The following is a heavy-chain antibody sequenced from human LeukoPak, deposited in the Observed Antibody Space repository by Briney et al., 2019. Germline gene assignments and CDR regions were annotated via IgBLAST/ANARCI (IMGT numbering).Heavy chain of an antibody. J-gene: IGHJ4*02. CDR3: ARSGTLTGYLF. CDR1: GGSISSYY. D-gene: IGHD3-9*01. Sequence: PSETLSLTCTVSGGSISSYYWSWIRQTPGKGLEWIGYIYYSGNTNYNPSLQSRVTISVDTSKNQFSLKLSSVTAADPAVYYCARSGTLTGYLFWGQGTLVTVSS. CDR2: IYYSGNT. V-gene: IGHV4-59*01.